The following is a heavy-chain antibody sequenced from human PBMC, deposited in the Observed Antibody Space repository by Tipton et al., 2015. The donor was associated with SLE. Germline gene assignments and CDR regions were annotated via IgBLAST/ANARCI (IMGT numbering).Heavy chain of an antibody. V-gene: IGHV4-61*02. Sequence: TLSLTCTVSGDSISSGSYYWSWIRQPAGKGLEWIGRIYTSGSTNYNPSLKSRVTMSVDTSKNQFSLRLNSVTAADTAVYYCSRRGISFEADFDYWGPGTLVTVSS. CDR2: IYTSGST. D-gene: IGHD6-6*01. J-gene: IGHJ4*02. CDR1: GDSISSGSYY. CDR3: SRRGISFEADFDY.